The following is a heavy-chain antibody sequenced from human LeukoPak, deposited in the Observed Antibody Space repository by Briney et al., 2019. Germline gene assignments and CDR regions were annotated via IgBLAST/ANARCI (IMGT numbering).Heavy chain of an antibody. CDR2: ISSTSSTI. V-gene: IGHV3-48*01. Sequence: GGSLRLSCAASGFTFSSYWMNWVRQVPGKGLEWVSYISSTSSTIYYADSVKGRFTISRDNAKNSLYLQMNSLRAEDTAVYYCARRLDYWGQGTLVTVSS. CDR1: GFTFSSYW. J-gene: IGHJ4*02. CDR3: ARRLDY.